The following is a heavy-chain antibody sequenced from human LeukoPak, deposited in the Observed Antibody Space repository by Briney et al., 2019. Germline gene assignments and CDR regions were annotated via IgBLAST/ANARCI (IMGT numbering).Heavy chain of an antibody. CDR3: AEGGGSTSPHDY. V-gene: IGHV3-23*01. CDR2: ISGSGGST. J-gene: IGHJ4*02. Sequence: GGSLRLSCAASGFTFSSYAVSWVRQAPGKGLEWVSAISGSGGSTYYAHSVKGRFTISRDNSKNTLYLQMNRLRAEDTAVYYCAEGGGSTSPHDYWGQGTLVTVSS. D-gene: IGHD2-2*01. CDR1: GFTFSSYA.